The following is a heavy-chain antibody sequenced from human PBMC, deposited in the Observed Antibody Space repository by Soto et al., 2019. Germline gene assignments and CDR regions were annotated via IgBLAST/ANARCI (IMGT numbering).Heavy chain of an antibody. CDR2: IYPGDSDT. V-gene: IGHV5-51*01. D-gene: IGHD2-8*01. J-gene: IGHJ4*02. CDR1: GYSFTSYW. CDR3: ESPRYMRGDLTEYYFAY. Sequence: PGESLKISCKGSGYSFTSYWIGWVRQMPGKGLEWMGIIYPGDSDTRYSPSFQGQVTISADKSISTAYLQWSSLKASDTAMYYCESPRYMRGDLTEYYFAYCGQGKLVTGSS.